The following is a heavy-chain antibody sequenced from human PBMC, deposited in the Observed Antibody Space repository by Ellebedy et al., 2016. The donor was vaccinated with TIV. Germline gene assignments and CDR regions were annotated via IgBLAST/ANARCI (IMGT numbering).Heavy chain of an antibody. D-gene: IGHD1-1*01. CDR2: IWYDGSNK. Sequence: PGGSLRLSCAASGFTFSSYGMHWVRQAPGKGLEWVAVIWYDGSNKYYADSVKGRFTISRDNSKNTLYLQMNSLRVEDTAVYYCARGKLTWKSEDYWGQGTLVTVSS. CDR3: ARGKLTWKSEDY. V-gene: IGHV3-33*01. J-gene: IGHJ4*02. CDR1: GFTFSSYG.